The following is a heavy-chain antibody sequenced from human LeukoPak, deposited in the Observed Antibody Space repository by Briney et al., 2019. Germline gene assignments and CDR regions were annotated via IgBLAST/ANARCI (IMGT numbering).Heavy chain of an antibody. V-gene: IGHV3-43*01. CDR3: AKDKVRYDILTGFDY. CDR2: ISWDGGST. J-gene: IGHJ4*02. D-gene: IGHD3-9*01. Sequence: GGSLRLSCAASGFTFDDYTMHWVRQAPGKGLEWVSLISWDGGSTYYADSVKGRFTNSRDNSKNSLYVQMNSLRTEDTALYYCAKDKVRYDILTGFDYWGQGTLVTVSP. CDR1: GFTFDDYT.